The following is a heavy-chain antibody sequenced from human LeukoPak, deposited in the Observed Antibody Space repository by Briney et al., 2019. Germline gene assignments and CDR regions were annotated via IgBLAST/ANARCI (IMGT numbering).Heavy chain of an antibody. D-gene: IGHD6-19*01. Sequence: SVKVSCKASGGTFSSYAISWVRQAPGQGLEWMGRIIPILGIANYAQKFQGRVTITADKSTSTAYMELSSLRSEDTAVYYCAREAVAGSGGPRYYYGMDVWGQGTMVTVSS. CDR3: AREAVAGSGGPRYYYGMDV. V-gene: IGHV1-69*04. CDR1: GGTFSSYA. CDR2: IIPILGIA. J-gene: IGHJ6*02.